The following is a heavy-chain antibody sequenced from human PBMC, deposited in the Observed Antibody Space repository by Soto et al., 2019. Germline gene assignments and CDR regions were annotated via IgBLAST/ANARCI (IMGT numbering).Heavy chain of an antibody. Sequence: EVQLLESGGGLVQPGGSLRLSCAASGFTFSTYAMSWVRQAPGKGLEWVSGMSGSGGSTYYADSVKGRFTISRDTSRNTLYLQMNSRRAEDTAVYFCMNLYSYGSGSYYKWGQGTVVTVSS. CDR2: MSGSGGST. D-gene: IGHD3-10*01. CDR1: GFTFSTYA. J-gene: IGHJ4*02. CDR3: MNLYSYGSGSYYK. V-gene: IGHV3-23*01.